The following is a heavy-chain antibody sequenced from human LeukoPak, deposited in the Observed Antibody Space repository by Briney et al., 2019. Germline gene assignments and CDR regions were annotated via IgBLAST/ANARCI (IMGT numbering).Heavy chain of an antibody. J-gene: IGHJ4*02. Sequence: GALLLSCAASGFTVSSNYMSWVRQAPGEGVEWVSVIYSGGSTYYADSVKGRFTISRDNSKNKLYLQMNSLRAEDTAVYYCARRGYCSSTSCYNEDYWGQGTLVTVSS. V-gene: IGHV3-53*01. D-gene: IGHD2-2*01. CDR1: GFTVSSNY. CDR3: ARRGYCSSTSCYNEDY. CDR2: IYSGGST.